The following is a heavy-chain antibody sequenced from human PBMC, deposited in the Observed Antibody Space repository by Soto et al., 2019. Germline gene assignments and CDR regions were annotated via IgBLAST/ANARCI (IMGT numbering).Heavy chain of an antibody. D-gene: IGHD3-3*01. CDR3: AKDHCQYYDFWSGYYTVGMPCGMDV. Sequence: QVQLVQSGAEVKKPGASVKVSCKASGYTFTSYGISWVRQAPGQGLEWMGWISAYNGNTNYAQKLQGRVTMTTDTSTSTAYMELRSLRSDDTAVYYCAKDHCQYYDFWSGYYTVGMPCGMDVWGQGTTVTVSS. CDR2: ISAYNGNT. V-gene: IGHV1-18*01. J-gene: IGHJ6*02. CDR1: GYTFTSYG.